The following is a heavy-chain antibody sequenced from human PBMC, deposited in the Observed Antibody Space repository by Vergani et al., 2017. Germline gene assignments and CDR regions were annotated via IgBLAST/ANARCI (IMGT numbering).Heavy chain of an antibody. J-gene: IGHJ5*02. D-gene: IGHD6-6*01. CDR3: AKVRSIAARGWFDP. CDR2: ISLSGNTI. Sequence: EVQLVESGGDLVQPGGSLRLSCAVSGFTFSSYEMNWVRQAPGKGLEWVSYISLSGNTIYYADSVKGRFTISRDNAKNSLYLQMNSLRAEDTAVYYCAKVRSIAARGWFDPWGQGTLVTVSS. V-gene: IGHV3-48*03. CDR1: GFTFSSYE.